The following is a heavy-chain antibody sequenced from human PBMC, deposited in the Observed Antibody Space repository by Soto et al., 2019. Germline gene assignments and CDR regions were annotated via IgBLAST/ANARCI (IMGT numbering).Heavy chain of an antibody. D-gene: IGHD6-6*01. CDR1: GFTFSSYA. V-gene: IGHV3-30-3*01. CDR2: ISYDGSNK. CDR3: ARGDGIYSSSPHHMDV. J-gene: IGHJ6*02. Sequence: QVQLVESGGGVVQPGRSLRLSCAVSGFTFSSYAMHWVRQAPGKGLEWVAVISYDGSNKYYADSVKGRFTISRDNSKNTLYLQMNSRRTEDTAVYYCARGDGIYSSSPHHMDVWGQGTTVTVSS.